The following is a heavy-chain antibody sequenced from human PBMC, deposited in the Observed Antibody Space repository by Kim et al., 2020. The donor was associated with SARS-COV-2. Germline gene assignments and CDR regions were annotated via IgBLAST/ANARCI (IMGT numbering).Heavy chain of an antibody. V-gene: IGHV1-46*01. CDR3: ARVRDASNYQSYFDY. J-gene: IGHJ4*02. D-gene: IGHD2-2*01. CDR1: AYTFTSHD. CDR2: INPGIGST. Sequence: ASVKVSCKASAYTFTSHDVHWVRRAPGQGLEWMGGINPGIGSTTYAQKFQGRVTMTRDTSTTTVYMELSSLRSEDTAVYYCARVRDASNYQSYFDYWGQG.